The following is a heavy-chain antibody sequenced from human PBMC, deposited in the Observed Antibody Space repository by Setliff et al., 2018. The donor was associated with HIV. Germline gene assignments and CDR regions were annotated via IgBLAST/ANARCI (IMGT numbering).Heavy chain of an antibody. Sequence: GESLKISCKGSGYRSTNYWIGWVRQMPGKGLEWMGIIYPGDSDTRYSPSFQGQVTISADKSISIAYLQWSSLKASDTAMYYCARQSYCSSTSCYHDAFDIWGQGTMVTVTS. CDR2: IYPGDSDT. D-gene: IGHD2-2*01. CDR3: ARQSYCSSTSCYHDAFDI. J-gene: IGHJ3*02. CDR1: GYRSTNYW. V-gene: IGHV5-51*01.